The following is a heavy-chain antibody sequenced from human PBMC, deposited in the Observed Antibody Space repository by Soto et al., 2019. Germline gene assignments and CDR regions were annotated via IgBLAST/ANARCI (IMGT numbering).Heavy chain of an antibody. V-gene: IGHV4-39*01. J-gene: IGHJ6*02. CDR1: GGSISSKSFY. Sequence: QLQLQESGPGLVKPSETLSLSCTVSGGSISSKSFYWGWIRQPPGKGLEWIGSIDYSGNTYYNASLKSRVTIAVDPSKNQLSLRLTSVTAADTGVYYCARRNRMAPAGKFYYYGMDVWGQGTTVIVSS. D-gene: IGHD6-13*01. CDR2: IDYSGNT. CDR3: ARRNRMAPAGKFYYYGMDV.